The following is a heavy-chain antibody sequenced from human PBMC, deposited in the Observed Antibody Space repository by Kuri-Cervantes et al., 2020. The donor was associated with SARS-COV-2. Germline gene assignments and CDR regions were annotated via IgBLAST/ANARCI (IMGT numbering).Heavy chain of an antibody. J-gene: IGHJ6*02. Sequence: GESLKISCAASGFTFSSYEMNWVRQAPGKGLEWVSYISSSGSTIYYADSVKGRFTISRDNAKNSLYLQMNSLRAEDTAVYYCARWGYSNYPHYYYGMDVWGQGTTVTVSS. CDR3: ARWGYSNYPHYYYGMDV. D-gene: IGHD4-11*01. V-gene: IGHV3-48*03. CDR1: GFTFSSYE. CDR2: ISSSGSTI.